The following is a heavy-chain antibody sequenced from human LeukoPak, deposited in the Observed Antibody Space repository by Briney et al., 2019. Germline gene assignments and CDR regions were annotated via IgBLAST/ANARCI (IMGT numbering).Heavy chain of an antibody. CDR2: ISGSGSNK. J-gene: IGHJ4*02. Sequence: GGSLRLSCAASGFTFSDYFMAWIRQAPGKGLEWVSYISGSGSNKYYADSVKGRFTISRDNAKNSLYLQMNSLRVEDTAVYYCATSQSSVAGIVGDWGQGTLVTVSS. CDR3: ATSQSSVAGIVGD. CDR1: GFTFSDYF. D-gene: IGHD6-19*01. V-gene: IGHV3-11*04.